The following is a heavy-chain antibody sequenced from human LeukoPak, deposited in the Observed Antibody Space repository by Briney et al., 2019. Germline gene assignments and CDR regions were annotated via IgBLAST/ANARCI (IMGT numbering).Heavy chain of an antibody. D-gene: IGHD3-10*01. CDR3: ARDSSMAEDPKLLWFGEFLDY. CDR1: GFTFSSYS. J-gene: IGHJ4*02. Sequence: GGSLRLSCAASGFTFSSYSMNWVRQAPGKGLEWVSSISSSSSYIYYADSVKGRFTISRDNTKNTLYLQMNSLRAEDTAVYYCARDSSMAEDPKLLWFGEFLDYWGQGTLVTVSS. CDR2: ISSSSSYI. V-gene: IGHV3-21*01.